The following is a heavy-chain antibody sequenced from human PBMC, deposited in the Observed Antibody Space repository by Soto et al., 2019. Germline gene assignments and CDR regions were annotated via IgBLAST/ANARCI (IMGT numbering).Heavy chain of an antibody. CDR1: GGSISSYY. CDR3: ARTAAAGPYYYYGMDV. D-gene: IGHD6-13*01. CDR2: IYTSGST. Sequence: PSETLSLTCTVSGGSISSYYWSWIRQPAGKGLEWIGRIYTSGSTNYNPSLKSRVTMSVDTSKNQFSLKLSSVTAADTAVYYCARTAAAGPYYYYGMDVWGQGTTVTV. J-gene: IGHJ6*02. V-gene: IGHV4-4*07.